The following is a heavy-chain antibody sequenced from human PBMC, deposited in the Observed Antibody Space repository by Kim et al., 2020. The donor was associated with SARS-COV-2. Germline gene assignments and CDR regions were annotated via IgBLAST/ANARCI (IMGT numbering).Heavy chain of an antibody. D-gene: IGHD6-19*01. CDR3: AGVALGGLVRGVFDY. CDR1: GFTVSSNY. Sequence: GGSLRLSCAASGFTVSSNYMSWVRQAPGKGLEWVSVIYSGGSTYYADSVKGRFTISRDNSKNTLYLQMTSLRAEDTAVYYCAGVALGGLVRGVFDYWGQGTLVTVSS. V-gene: IGHV3-53*01. J-gene: IGHJ4*02. CDR2: IYSGGST.